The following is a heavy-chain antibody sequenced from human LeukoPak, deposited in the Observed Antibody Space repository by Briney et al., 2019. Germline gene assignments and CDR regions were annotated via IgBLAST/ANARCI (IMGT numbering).Heavy chain of an antibody. CDR2: FDPEDAET. CDR1: GYTLTELS. J-gene: IGHJ6*02. CDR3: ATDRIGGATGYYGMDV. Sequence: ASVKVSCKVSGYTLTELSMHWVRQAPGKGLEWMGGFDPEDAETIYAQKFQGRLTMTEDTSTDTAYMELSSLTSEDTAVYYCATDRIGGATGYYGMDVWGQGTTVTVSS. D-gene: IGHD1-26*01. V-gene: IGHV1-24*01.